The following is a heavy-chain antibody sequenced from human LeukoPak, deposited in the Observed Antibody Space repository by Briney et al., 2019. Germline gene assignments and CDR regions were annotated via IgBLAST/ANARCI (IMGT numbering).Heavy chain of an antibody. V-gene: IGHV3-11*06. CDR3: ARDGFSSGWYF. CDR1: GFSFNEYW. CDR2: ISGASDYT. J-gene: IGHJ3*01. Sequence: GGSLRLSCAASGFSFNEYWMSWIRQAPGKGLEWVSYISGASDYTSDGDSVKGRFTIFRDNAKKSLYLQMNSLTVADTAVYYCARDGFSSGWYFWGQGTMVTVSS. D-gene: IGHD6-19*01.